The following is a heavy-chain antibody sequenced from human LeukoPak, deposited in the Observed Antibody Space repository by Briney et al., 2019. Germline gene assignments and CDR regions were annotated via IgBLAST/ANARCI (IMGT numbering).Heavy chain of an antibody. CDR1: GGSISSGGYS. CDR2: IYHSGST. J-gene: IGHJ4*02. D-gene: IGHD3-22*01. CDR3: ARAPYYYDSSGYYYALYYFDY. V-gene: IGHV4-30-2*05. Sequence: SETLSLTCAVSGGSISSGGYSWSWIRQPPGKGLEWIGYIYHSGSTYYNPSLKSRVTISVDTSKNQFSLKLSSVTAADTAVYYCARAPYYYDSSGYYYALYYFDYWGQGTLVTVSS.